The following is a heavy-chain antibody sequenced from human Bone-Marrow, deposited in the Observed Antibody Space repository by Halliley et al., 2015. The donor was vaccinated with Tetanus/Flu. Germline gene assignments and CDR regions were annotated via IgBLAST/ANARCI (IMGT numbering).Heavy chain of an antibody. V-gene: IGHV4-59*01. CDR3: ARGPTGSGYIFGSNWFDP. D-gene: IGHD5-18*01. CDR1: GASINHFY. CDR2: IHYSGIT. Sequence: TLSLTCTVSGASINHFYWSWIRQSPGKGLEWIGYIHYSGITNYNPSLKSRATISVDTSKSQFSLKLSSLTAADAAVYYCARGPTGSGYIFGSNWFDPWGQGTLVTVSS. J-gene: IGHJ5*02.